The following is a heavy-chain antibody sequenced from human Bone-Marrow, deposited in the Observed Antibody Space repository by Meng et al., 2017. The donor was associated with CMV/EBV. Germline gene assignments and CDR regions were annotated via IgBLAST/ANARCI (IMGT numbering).Heavy chain of an antibody. Sequence: GSLRLSCTVSGGSISSSSYYWGWIRQPPGKGLEWIGSIYYSGSTYYNPSLKSRVTISVDTSKNQFFLKLSSVTAADTAVYYCARAYVDTASVGVWGQGTPVTVSS. J-gene: IGHJ6*02. V-gene: IGHV4-39*07. CDR1: GGSISSSSYY. D-gene: IGHD5-18*01. CDR3: ARAYVDTASVGV. CDR2: IYYSGST.